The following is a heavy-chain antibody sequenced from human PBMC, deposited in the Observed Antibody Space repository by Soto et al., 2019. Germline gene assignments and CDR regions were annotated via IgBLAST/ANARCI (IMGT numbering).Heavy chain of an antibody. Sequence: GGSLRLSCAASGFSFDDYAMQWVRQLPGKGLEWVSGLSYNSGTIGYADSVKGRFTISRDNARNSLYLQMNSLRAEDTALYYCAKSAPPIVMGTTKCPALDVWGQGTTVTVSS. CDR2: LSYNSGTI. V-gene: IGHV3-9*01. J-gene: IGHJ6*02. CDR3: AKSAPPIVMGTTKCPALDV. CDR1: GFSFDDYA. D-gene: IGHD2-21*02.